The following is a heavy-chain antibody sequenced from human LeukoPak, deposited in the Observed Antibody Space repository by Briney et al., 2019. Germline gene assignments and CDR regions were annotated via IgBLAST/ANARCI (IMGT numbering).Heavy chain of an antibody. V-gene: IGHV3-48*03. J-gene: IGHJ4*02. Sequence: GGSLRLSCAASGFIFSSYEMNWVRQAPGKGLEWVSYINTNGRTIYYAYSVKGRFTISRDNAKNSLYLQMNSLRAEDTAVYYCARDESWLPDYWGQGTLVTVSS. CDR2: INTNGRTI. CDR3: ARDESWLPDY. CDR1: GFIFSSYE. D-gene: IGHD5-18*01.